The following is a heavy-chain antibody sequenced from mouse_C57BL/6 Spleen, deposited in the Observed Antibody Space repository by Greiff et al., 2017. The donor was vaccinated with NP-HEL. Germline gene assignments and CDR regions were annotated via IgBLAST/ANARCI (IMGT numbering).Heavy chain of an antibody. V-gene: IGHV2-2*01. J-gene: IGHJ1*03. CDR1: GFSLTSYG. CDR3: AREGTTVVATLDFDV. Sequence: VKLMESGPGLVQPSQSLSITCTVSGFSLTSYGVHWVRQSPGKGLEWLGVIWSGGSTDYNAAFISRLSISKDNSKSQVFFKMNSLQADDTAIYYCAREGTTVVATLDFDVWGTGTTVTVSS. D-gene: IGHD1-1*01. CDR2: IWSGGST.